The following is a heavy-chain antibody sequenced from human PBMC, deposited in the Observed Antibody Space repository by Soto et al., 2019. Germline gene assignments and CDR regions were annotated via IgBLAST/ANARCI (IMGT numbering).Heavy chain of an antibody. CDR3: ARGARGPYYYDSSGYCMDV. D-gene: IGHD3-22*01. CDR1: GYAFTSYG. CDR2: ISAYNGNT. Sequence: ASVKVSCKASGYAFTSYGISWVRQAPGQGLEWMGWISAYNGNTNYAQELQGRVTMTTDTSTSTAYMELRSLRSDDTAVYYCARGARGPYYYDSSGYCMDVWGQGTTVTVSS. J-gene: IGHJ6*02. V-gene: IGHV1-18*01.